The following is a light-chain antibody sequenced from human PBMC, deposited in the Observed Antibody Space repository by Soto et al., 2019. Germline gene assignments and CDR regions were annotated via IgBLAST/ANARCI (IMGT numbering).Light chain of an antibody. CDR1: SSNVGINY. J-gene: IGLJ3*02. Sequence: QSVLTQPPSASGTPGQRVTISCSGSSSNVGINYVYWYQQLPGTAPKLLTYGNNQRPLGVPDRFSDSKSGTSASLAISGLRSEDEADYYCAAWDNSLSGRVFGGGTKLTVL. V-gene: IGLV1-47*01. CDR3: AAWDNSLSGRV. CDR2: GNN.